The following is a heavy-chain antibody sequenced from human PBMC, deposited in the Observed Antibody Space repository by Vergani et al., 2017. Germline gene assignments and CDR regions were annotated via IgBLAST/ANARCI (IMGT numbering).Heavy chain of an antibody. J-gene: IGHJ6*03. CDR2: IYSTGST. D-gene: IGHD6-6*01. Sequence: QVQLEESGPGLVKPSETLSLTCTVSGGSFNTYYWSWIRQSPGKGLEWIGYIYSTGSTNYNPSLNSRVTMSVDTSKNQFSLKLRSVTAADTAVYYCARCGSSSFVGIKNYYYYYMDVWGKGATVTVS. CDR3: ARCGSSSFVGIKNYYYYYMDV. CDR1: GGSFNTYY. V-gene: IGHV4-59*13.